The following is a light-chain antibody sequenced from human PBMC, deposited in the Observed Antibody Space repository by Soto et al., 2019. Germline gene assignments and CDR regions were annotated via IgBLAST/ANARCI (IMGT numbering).Light chain of an antibody. Sequence: DLQMTQSPSTLSASVGDRVTITCRASQPISGWLAWYQQKPGKAPKLLIYRASSLERGVSPGFSGSGSGTEFTLTISSLEPDDFATYYCQQYDTYPFTFGPGTTVDVK. CDR3: QQYDTYPFT. J-gene: IGKJ3*01. CDR1: QPISGW. CDR2: RAS. V-gene: IGKV1-5*03.